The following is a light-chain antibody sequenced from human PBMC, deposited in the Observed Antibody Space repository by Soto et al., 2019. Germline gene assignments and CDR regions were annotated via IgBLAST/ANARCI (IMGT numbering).Light chain of an antibody. CDR1: QSVSSSY. Sequence: EIVLTQSPGTLSLSPGERATLSCRASQSVSSSYLAWYQQKPGQAPRLLIYGASSRATGIPDRFSGSGSGTDFTLTISRLEPEDFAVYYCQQHGSSRAFGQGTTVDIK. V-gene: IGKV3-20*01. CDR3: QQHGSSRA. J-gene: IGKJ1*01. CDR2: GAS.